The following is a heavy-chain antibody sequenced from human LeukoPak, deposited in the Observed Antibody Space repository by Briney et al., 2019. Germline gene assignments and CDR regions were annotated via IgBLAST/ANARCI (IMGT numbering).Heavy chain of an antibody. J-gene: IGHJ4*02. CDR2: IYSGGDT. CDR3: AKAHYYYDFWGGYPYYFDY. Sequence: GGSLRLSCAASEFTVSSNYMAWVRQAPGKGLEWVSLIYSGGDTYYADSVKGRFTISRDNSKNTLYLQMNSLRAEDTAVYYCAKAHYYYDFWGGYPYYFDYWGQGTLVTVSS. D-gene: IGHD3-3*01. V-gene: IGHV3-53*01. CDR1: EFTVSSNY.